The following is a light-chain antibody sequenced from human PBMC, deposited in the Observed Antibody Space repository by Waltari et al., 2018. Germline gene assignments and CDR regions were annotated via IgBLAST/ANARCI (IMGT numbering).Light chain of an antibody. Sequence: SYELTQPPSVSVSPGQTATIPCSGDALPTKYAYWYQQKSGQAPVLVIYEDSKRPSGIPERFSGSSSGTMATLTISGAQVEDEADYYCYSTDSSGNHRVFGGGTKLTVL. J-gene: IGLJ3*02. CDR3: YSTDSSGNHRV. CDR1: ALPTKY. V-gene: IGLV3-10*01. CDR2: EDS.